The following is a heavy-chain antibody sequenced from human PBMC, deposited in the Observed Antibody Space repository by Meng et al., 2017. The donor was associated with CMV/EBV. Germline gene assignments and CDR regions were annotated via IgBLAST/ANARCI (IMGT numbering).Heavy chain of an antibody. CDR3: ARGEWSRGQYQLQIARYYYYGMDV. V-gene: IGHV4-34*01. J-gene: IGHJ6*02. CDR1: GGSFSGYY. Sequence: GSLRLSCAVYGGSFSGYYWSWIRQPPGKGLEWIGEINHSGSTNYNPSLKSRVTISVDTSKNQFSLKLSSVTAADTAVYYCARGEWSRGQYQLQIARYYYYGMDVWGQGTMVTVSS. CDR2: INHSGST. D-gene: IGHD2-2*01.